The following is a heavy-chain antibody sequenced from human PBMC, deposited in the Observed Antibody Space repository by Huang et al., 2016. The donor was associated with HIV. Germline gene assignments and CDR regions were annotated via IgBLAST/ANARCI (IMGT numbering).Heavy chain of an antibody. CDR3: ARGLWAMVEGSFYFDY. Sequence: QVQLQESGPGLVKPSQTLSLTCSVSGRSISSCGHYWGWIRQSPGRGLEWIGCIYYSGTTRYNPSLKSRVSISVATSKNQFSLKLTAVTAADTAVYYCARGLWAMVEGSFYFDYWGQGTLVTVSS. CDR2: IYYSGTT. V-gene: IGHV4-30-4*08. J-gene: IGHJ4*02. CDR1: GRSISSCGHY. D-gene: IGHD5-18*01.